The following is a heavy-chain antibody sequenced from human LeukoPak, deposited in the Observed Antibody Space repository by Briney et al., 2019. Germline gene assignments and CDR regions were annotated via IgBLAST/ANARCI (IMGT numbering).Heavy chain of an antibody. CDR2: ISGSGGST. CDR1: GFTFSSYA. CDR3: AKLPRGYCSSTSCSYFDY. D-gene: IGHD2-2*01. Sequence: GGSLRLSRAASGFTFSSYAMSWVRQAPGKGLEWVSAISGSGGSTYYADSVKGRFTISRDNSKNTLYLQMNSLRAEDTAVYYCAKLPRGYCSSTSCSYFDYWGQGTLVTVSS. J-gene: IGHJ4*02. V-gene: IGHV3-23*01.